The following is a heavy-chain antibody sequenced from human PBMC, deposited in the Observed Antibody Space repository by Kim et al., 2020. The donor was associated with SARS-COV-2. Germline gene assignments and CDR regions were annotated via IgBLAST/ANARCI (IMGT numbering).Heavy chain of an antibody. V-gene: IGHV3-23*01. Sequence: ADSVKGRFTISGNNAKNTLYLQMNSLRAEDTAVYYCAKGPATVTYRYFQHWGQGTLVTVSS. CDR3: AKGPATVTYRYFQH. J-gene: IGHJ1*01. D-gene: IGHD4-17*01.